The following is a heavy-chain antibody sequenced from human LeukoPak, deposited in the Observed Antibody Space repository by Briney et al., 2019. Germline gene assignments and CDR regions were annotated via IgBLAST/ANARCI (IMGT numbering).Heavy chain of an antibody. V-gene: IGHV1-69*05. J-gene: IGHJ4*02. CDR3: ARSSLFGVVTGYFDY. CDR1: GGTFSSHA. Sequence: SVKVSCKASGGTFSSHAISWVRQAPGQGLEWTGRIIPIFGTANYAQKFQGRVTITTDESTSTAYMELSSLRSEDTAVYYCARSSLFGVVTGYFDYWGQGTLVTVSS. D-gene: IGHD3-3*01. CDR2: IIPIFGTA.